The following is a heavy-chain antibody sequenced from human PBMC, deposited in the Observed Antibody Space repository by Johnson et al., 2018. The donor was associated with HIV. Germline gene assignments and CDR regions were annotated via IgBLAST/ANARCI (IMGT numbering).Heavy chain of an antibody. CDR1: GFTFSSYG. J-gene: IGHJ3*02. Sequence: QVQLVESGGGLVQPGRSLRLSCAASGFTFSSYGMHWVRQAPGKGLEWVAVIWYDGSNKYYADSVKGRFTISRDNSKNTLYLQMNILRAEDTAVYYCARATYYDSRDDAFDIWGQGTMVTVSS. CDR2: IWYDGSNK. V-gene: IGHV3-33*08. D-gene: IGHD3-22*01. CDR3: ARATYYDSRDDAFDI.